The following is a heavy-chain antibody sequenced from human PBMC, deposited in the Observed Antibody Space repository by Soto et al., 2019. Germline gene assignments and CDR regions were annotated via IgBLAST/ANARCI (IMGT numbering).Heavy chain of an antibody. Sequence: SATLSLTCTVSGGSISSYYRSSIRQPPGKGLEWIGYIYYSGSTNYNPSLKSRVTISVDTSKNQFSLKLSSVTAADTAVFYCARAVKSGWYRPYYFDYWGQGTLVTVSS. CDR2: IYYSGST. V-gene: IGHV4-59*01. D-gene: IGHD6-19*01. CDR3: ARAVKSGWYRPYYFDY. J-gene: IGHJ4*02. CDR1: GGSISSYY.